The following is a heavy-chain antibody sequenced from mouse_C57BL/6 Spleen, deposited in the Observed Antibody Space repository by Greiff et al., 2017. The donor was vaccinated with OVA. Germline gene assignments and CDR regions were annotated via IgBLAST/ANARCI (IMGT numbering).Heavy chain of an antibody. CDR3: ARTGYVWYFDV. D-gene: IGHD2-14*01. V-gene: IGHV1-85*01. CDR2: IYPRDGST. J-gene: IGHJ1*03. Sequence: QVQLKESGPELVKPGASVKLSCKASGYTFTSYDINWVKQRPGQGLEWIGWIYPRDGSTKYNEKFKGKATLTVDTSSSTAYMELHSLTSEDSAVYFCARTGYVWYFDVWGTGTTVTVSS. CDR1: GYTFTSYD.